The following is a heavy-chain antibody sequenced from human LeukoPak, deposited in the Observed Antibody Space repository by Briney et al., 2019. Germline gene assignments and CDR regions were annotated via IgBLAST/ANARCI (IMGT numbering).Heavy chain of an antibody. CDR3: ARGAMKTNYYHDYFDY. D-gene: IGHD1-26*01. CDR2: ITSSGTYT. J-gene: IGHJ4*02. Sequence: GGSLRLSCADSGFTFSNYNMNWVRQAPGKAMEWVSSITSSGTYTFYADSVKGRFTISRDNAKNSLYLQMDSLGPEDTAVYYCARGAMKTNYYHDYFDYWGQGTLVTVSS. CDR1: GFTFSNYN. V-gene: IGHV3-21*01.